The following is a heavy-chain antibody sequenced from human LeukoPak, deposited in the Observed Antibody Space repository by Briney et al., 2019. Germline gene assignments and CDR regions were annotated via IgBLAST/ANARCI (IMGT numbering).Heavy chain of an antibody. J-gene: IGHJ4*02. Sequence: SETLSLTCAVYGGSFSGYYWSWIRQPPGKGLEWIGEINHSGSTNYNPSLKSRVTISVDTSKNQFSLKLSSVTAADTAVYYCARGLRYYDSSGPVRFGGQGTLVTASS. V-gene: IGHV4-34*01. CDR3: ARGLRYYDSSGPVRF. CDR2: INHSGST. D-gene: IGHD3-22*01. CDR1: GGSFSGYY.